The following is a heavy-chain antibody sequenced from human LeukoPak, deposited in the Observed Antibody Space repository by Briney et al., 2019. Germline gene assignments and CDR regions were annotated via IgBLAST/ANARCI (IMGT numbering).Heavy chain of an antibody. CDR2: IYYSGRT. V-gene: IGHV4-39*07. D-gene: IGHD3-10*01. CDR3: ARVISAYGYFDY. CDR1: GGSISSGSYY. Sequence: PSETLSLTCTVSGGSISSGSYYWGWIRQPPGKGLEWIGSIYYSGRTYYNPSLKSRVTISVDTSKNQFSLKLSSVTAADTAVYYCARVISAYGYFDYWGQGTLVTVSS. J-gene: IGHJ4*02.